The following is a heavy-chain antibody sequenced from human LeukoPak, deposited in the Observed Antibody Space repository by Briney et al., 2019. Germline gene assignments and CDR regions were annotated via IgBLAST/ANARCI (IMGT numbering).Heavy chain of an antibody. J-gene: IGHJ4*02. V-gene: IGHV4-4*07. Sequence: SEALSLTCSVSGGSINNYYWTWIRQPAGKGLEWIGHISTLGSTNYNPSLKSRVSMSVDTSNYHFSLKLSFVTAADTAIYYCARVAQYLVGASSTAFFEYWGQGTLVTVSS. CDR1: GGSINNYY. D-gene: IGHD1-26*01. CDR3: ARVAQYLVGASSTAFFEY. CDR2: ISTLGST.